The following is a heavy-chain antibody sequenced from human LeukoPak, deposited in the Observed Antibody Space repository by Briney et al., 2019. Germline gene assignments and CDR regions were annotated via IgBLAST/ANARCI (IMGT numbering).Heavy chain of an antibody. Sequence: QPGGSLRLSCAASGFTFSNYAMSWVRQAPGKGLEWVSGISGSGGDTYYADSVKGRFTISRDNSKNTLYLQMNSLRAEDTAVYYCAKAPPSGGCHPRGWFDPWGQGTLVTVSS. CDR3: AKAPPSGGCHPRGWFDP. CDR1: GFTFSNYA. V-gene: IGHV3-23*01. J-gene: IGHJ5*02. D-gene: IGHD6-19*01. CDR2: ISGSGGDT.